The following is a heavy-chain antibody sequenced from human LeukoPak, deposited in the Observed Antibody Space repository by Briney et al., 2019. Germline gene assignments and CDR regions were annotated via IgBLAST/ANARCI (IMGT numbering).Heavy chain of an antibody. CDR3: ARRLTESKYYDFWSGSMGHDAFDI. D-gene: IGHD3-3*01. CDR2: IYHSGST. J-gene: IGHJ3*02. V-gene: IGHV4-4*02. CDR1: GGSISSSNW. Sequence: PSGTLSLTCAVSGGSISSSNWWSWVRQPPGKGLEWIGEIYHSGSTNYNPSLKSRVTISVDKSKNQFSLKLSSVTAADTAVYYCARRLTESKYYDFWSGSMGHDAFDIWGQGTMVTVSS.